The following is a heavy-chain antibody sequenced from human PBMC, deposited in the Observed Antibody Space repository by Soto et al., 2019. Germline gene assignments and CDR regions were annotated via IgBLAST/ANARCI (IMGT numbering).Heavy chain of an antibody. CDR3: ARGLPQDYYGMDV. Sequence: QVQLQQWGAGLLKPSETLSLTCAVYGGSFSGYYWSWIRQPPGKGLEWIGEINHSGSTNYNPSLKGRVTISVDTSKNQFSLKLSSVTAADTAVYYCARGLPQDYYGMDVWGQGTTVTVSS. J-gene: IGHJ6*02. D-gene: IGHD2-15*01. CDR2: INHSGST. V-gene: IGHV4-34*01. CDR1: GGSFSGYY.